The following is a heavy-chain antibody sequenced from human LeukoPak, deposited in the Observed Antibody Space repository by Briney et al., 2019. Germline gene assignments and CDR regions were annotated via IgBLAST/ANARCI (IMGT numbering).Heavy chain of an antibody. Sequence: ASVKVSCKASGYTFTSYYMHWARQAPGQGLEWMGIINPSGGSTSYAQMFQGRVTMTRDTSTSTVYMGLSSLRSEDTAVYYCARGSRLPVKDYWGQGTLVTVSS. V-gene: IGHV1-46*01. CDR2: INPSGGST. CDR1: GYTFTSYY. CDR3: ARGSRLPVKDY. J-gene: IGHJ4*02. D-gene: IGHD5-18*01.